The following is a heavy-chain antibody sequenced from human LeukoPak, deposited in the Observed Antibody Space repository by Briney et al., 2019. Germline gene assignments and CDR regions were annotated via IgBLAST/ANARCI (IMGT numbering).Heavy chain of an antibody. J-gene: IGHJ4*02. V-gene: IGHV1-69*01. D-gene: IGHD3-22*01. Sequence: GASVKVSCKASGGTFSSYAISWVRQAPGQGLEWMGGIIPIFGTANYAQKFQGRVTITADESTSTAYMELSSLRSEDTAVYYCATFYDSSGYYWSPNFDYWGQGTLVTVSS. CDR2: IIPIFGTA. CDR3: ATFYDSSGYYWSPNFDY. CDR1: GGTFSSYA.